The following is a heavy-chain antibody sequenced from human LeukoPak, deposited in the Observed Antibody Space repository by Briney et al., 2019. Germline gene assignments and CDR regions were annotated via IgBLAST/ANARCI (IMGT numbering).Heavy chain of an antibody. D-gene: IGHD6-13*01. CDR1: GFTVSSNY. CDR2: IKSKTDGGTT. Sequence: PGGSLRLSCAASGFTVSSNYMSWVRQAPGKGLEWVGRIKSKTDGGTTDYAAPVKGRFTISRDDSKNTLYLQMNSLKTEDTAVYYCTPALVLGPYYFDYWGQGTLVTVSS. V-gene: IGHV3-15*01. CDR3: TPALVLGPYYFDY. J-gene: IGHJ4*02.